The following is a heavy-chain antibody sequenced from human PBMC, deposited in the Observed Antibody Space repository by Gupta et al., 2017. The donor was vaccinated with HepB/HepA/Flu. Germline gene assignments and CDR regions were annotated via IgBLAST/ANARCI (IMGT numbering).Heavy chain of an antibody. J-gene: IGHJ3*02. CDR2: IKQDGSEK. D-gene: IGHD2/OR15-2a*01. CDR3: ARGSGSTTRALDI. Sequence: EVQLVESGGGLVQPGGSLRLSCAASGFTFSSHWMHWVRQAPGKGLEWVANIKQDGSEKKYVDSVKGRFTISRDNAKDSLYLQMDSLRAEDTAVYYCARGSGSTTRALDIWGQGTMVTVSS. CDR1: GFTFSSHW. V-gene: IGHV3-7*01.